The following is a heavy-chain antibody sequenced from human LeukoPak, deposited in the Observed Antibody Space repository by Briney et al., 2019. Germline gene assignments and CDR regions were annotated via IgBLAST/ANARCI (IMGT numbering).Heavy chain of an antibody. CDR2: IYYSGST. J-gene: IGHJ4*02. V-gene: IGHV4-39*01. CDR1: GFTFSSYA. D-gene: IGHD3-3*01. CDR3: ARRMYYDFWSGQINFDY. Sequence: PGGSLRLSCAASGFTFSSYAMSWVRQPPGKGLEWIGSIYYSGSTYYNPSLKSRVTISVDTSKNQFSLKLSSVTAADTAVYYCARRMYYDFWSGQINFDYWGQGTLVTVSS.